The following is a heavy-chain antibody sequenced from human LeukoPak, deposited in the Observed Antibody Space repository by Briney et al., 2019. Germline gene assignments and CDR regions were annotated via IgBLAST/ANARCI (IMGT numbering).Heavy chain of an antibody. Sequence: PGGSLRLSCAASGFTFSSYSMNWVRQAPGKGLEWVSYISSSSSTIYYADSVKGRFTISRDNAKNSLYLQMNSLRAEDTAVYYCARDREAAAAYDAFDIWGQGTMVTVSS. J-gene: IGHJ3*02. CDR1: GFTFSSYS. D-gene: IGHD6-13*01. CDR2: ISSSSSTI. V-gene: IGHV3-48*01. CDR3: ARDREAAAAYDAFDI.